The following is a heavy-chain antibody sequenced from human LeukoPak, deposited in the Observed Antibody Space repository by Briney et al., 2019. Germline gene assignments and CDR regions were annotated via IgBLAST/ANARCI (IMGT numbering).Heavy chain of an antibody. J-gene: IGHJ3*02. D-gene: IGHD5-12*01. V-gene: IGHV3-21*01. CDR2: ISSSSSYI. Sequence: GGSLRLSCAASGFTFSSYAMHWVRQAPGKGLEWVSSISSSSSYIYYADSVKGRFTISRDNAKNSLYLQMNSLRAEDTAVYYCARVASGYEAFDIWGQGTMVTVSS. CDR1: GFTFSSYA. CDR3: ARVASGYEAFDI.